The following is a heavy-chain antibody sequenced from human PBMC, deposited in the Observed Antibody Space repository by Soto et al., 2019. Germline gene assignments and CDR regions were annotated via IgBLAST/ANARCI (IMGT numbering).Heavy chain of an antibody. D-gene: IGHD2-2*01. V-gene: IGHV4-59*08. CDR2: IYYSGST. CDR3: ARHSRFCSGTSCPYNCIDL. CDR1: GGSISSYY. J-gene: IGHJ5*02. Sequence: SETLSLTCTVSGGSISSYYWSWIRQPPGKGLEWIGYIYYSGSTNYNPSLKSRVTISVDTSKNQFSLKLSSVTAADTAVYYCARHSRFCSGTSCPYNCIDLWGHGILVSVSS.